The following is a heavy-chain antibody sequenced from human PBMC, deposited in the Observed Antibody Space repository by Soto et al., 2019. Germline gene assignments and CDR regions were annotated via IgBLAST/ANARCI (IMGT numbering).Heavy chain of an antibody. V-gene: IGHV4-34*01. CDR2: INHSGST. J-gene: IGHJ6*02. D-gene: IGHD5-18*01. CDR3: ARGLSQIWYYYYGMDV. Sequence: SETLSLTCAVYGGSFSGYYWSWIRQPPGKGLEWIGEINHSGSTNYNPSLKSRVTISVDTSKNQFSLKLSSVTAVDTAGYYFARGLSQIWYYYYGMDVWGQGTTVTVSS. CDR1: GGSFSGYY.